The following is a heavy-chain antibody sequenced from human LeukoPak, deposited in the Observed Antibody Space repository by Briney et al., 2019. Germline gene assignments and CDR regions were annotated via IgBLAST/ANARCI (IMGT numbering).Heavy chain of an antibody. Sequence: GGSLRLSCAASGFTFSSYAMSWVRQAPGKGLEWVSAISGNGGSTYYADSVKGRFTISRDNSKNTLYLQMNSLRAEDTAVYYCTKALAPYYYFDYWGQGTLVTVSS. CDR2: ISGNGGST. V-gene: IGHV3-23*01. D-gene: IGHD6-13*01. CDR1: GFTFSSYA. CDR3: TKALAPYYYFDY. J-gene: IGHJ4*02.